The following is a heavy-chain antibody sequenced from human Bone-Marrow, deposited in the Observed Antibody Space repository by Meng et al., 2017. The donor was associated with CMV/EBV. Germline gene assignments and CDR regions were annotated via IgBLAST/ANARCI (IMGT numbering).Heavy chain of an antibody. V-gene: IGHV3-7*01. CDR2: IKQDGSEK. CDR3: ARLNSGYSYEFDY. Sequence: ESLKISCAASGFTFSDYYMTWIRQAPGKGLEWVANIKQDGSEKCYVDSVKGRFTISRDNAKNSLYLQMNSLRAEDTAVYYCARLNSGYSYEFDYWGQGTLVTVSS. CDR1: GFTFSDYY. D-gene: IGHD5-18*01. J-gene: IGHJ4*02.